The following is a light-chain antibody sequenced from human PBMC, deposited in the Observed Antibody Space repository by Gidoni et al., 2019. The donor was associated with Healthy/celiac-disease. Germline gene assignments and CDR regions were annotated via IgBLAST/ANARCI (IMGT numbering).Light chain of an antibody. J-gene: IGLJ2*01. Sequence: QSVLTQPPSASGTPGQRVHISCSGSSSNIGSNTLNWYQQLPGTAPKLLLYSNNQRPSGVPDRFSGSKSGTSASLAISGLQSEDEADYYCAAWDDSLNGVVFGGGTKLTVL. CDR3: AAWDDSLNGVV. CDR2: SNN. CDR1: SSNIGSNT. V-gene: IGLV1-44*01.